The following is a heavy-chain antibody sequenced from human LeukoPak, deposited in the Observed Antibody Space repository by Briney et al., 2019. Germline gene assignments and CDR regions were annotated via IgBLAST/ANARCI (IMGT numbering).Heavy chain of an antibody. CDR1: GYTFTSYG. J-gene: IGHJ4*02. Sequence: SVKVSCKASGYTFTSYGISWVRQAPGQGLEWMGGIIPIFGTANYAQKFQGRVTMTEDTSTDTAYMELSSLRSEDTAVYYCARDRVTMTRSCDYWGQGTLVTVSS. D-gene: IGHD4/OR15-4a*01. CDR3: ARDRVTMTRSCDY. CDR2: IIPIFGTA. V-gene: IGHV1-69*06.